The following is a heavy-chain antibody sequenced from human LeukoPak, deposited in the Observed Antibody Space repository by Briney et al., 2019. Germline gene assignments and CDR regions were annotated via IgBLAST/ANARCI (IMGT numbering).Heavy chain of an antibody. CDR3: AKDPEIFDSPVY. V-gene: IGHV3-23*01. J-gene: IGHJ4*02. D-gene: IGHD3-3*01. Sequence: GGSLRLSCAASGFTFSSYSMSWVRQAPGKGLEWVSAISGSGGSTYYADSAKGRFTISRDNSKNTLYLQMNSLRAEDTAVYYCAKDPEIFDSPVYWGQGTLVTVSS. CDR2: ISGSGGST. CDR1: GFTFSSYS.